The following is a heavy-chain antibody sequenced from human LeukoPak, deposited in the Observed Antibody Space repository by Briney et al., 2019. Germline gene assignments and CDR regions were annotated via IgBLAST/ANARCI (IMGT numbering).Heavy chain of an antibody. CDR1: GGSISSSNW. J-gene: IGHJ4*02. CDR2: IYHSGST. D-gene: IGHD6-19*01. V-gene: IGHV4-4*02. CDR3: ARVGGVAGPFDY. Sequence: SETLSLTCAVSGGSISSSNWWSWVSQPPGKGLEWIGEIYHSGSTNYNPSLKSRVTISVDESKNQCSLKLSSVTAADTAVYYCARVGGVAGPFDYWGQGTLVTVTS.